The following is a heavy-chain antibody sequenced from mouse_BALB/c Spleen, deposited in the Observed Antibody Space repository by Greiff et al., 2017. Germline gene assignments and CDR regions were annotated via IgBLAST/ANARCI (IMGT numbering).Heavy chain of an antibody. J-gene: IGHJ2*01. D-gene: IGHD1-1*01. Sequence: DVQLVESGGGLVKPGGSLKLSCAASGFTFSSYAMSWVRQTPEKRLEWVASISSGGSTYYPDSVKGRFTISRDNARNILYLQMSSLRSEDTAMYYCARGRDYYGSFDYWGQGTTLTVSS. V-gene: IGHV5-6-5*01. CDR3: ARGRDYYGSFDY. CDR2: ISSGGST. CDR1: GFTFSSYA.